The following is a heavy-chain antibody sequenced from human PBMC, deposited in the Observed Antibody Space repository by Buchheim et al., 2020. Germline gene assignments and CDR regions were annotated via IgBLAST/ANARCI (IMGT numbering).Heavy chain of an antibody. Sequence: QVQLVQSGAEVKKPGASVKVSCKASGYTFTTYYILWVRQAPGQGLEWMGFINPSGGSTSYAQMFQGRVTMTRDTSTSTVYMELISLRSEDTAVYYCARDGRIAAAGTGGPGYYGMDVWGQGTT. CDR2: INPSGGST. CDR3: ARDGRIAAAGTGGPGYYGMDV. V-gene: IGHV1-46*01. J-gene: IGHJ6*02. CDR1: GYTFTTYY. D-gene: IGHD6-13*01.